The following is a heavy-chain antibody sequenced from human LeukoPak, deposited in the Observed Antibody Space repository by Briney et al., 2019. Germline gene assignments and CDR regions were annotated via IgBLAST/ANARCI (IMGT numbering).Heavy chain of an antibody. J-gene: IGHJ4*02. Sequence: PSETLSLTCTVSGGSVSSYFWTWMRQSPGEGLEWIGYIYYSGSTNYNPSLKSRVTISVDTSKNQFSLKLSSVTSADTAVYYCARDTGNYFDYWGQGTLVTVSS. CDR2: IYYSGST. CDR3: ARDTGNYFDY. CDR1: GGSVSSYF. D-gene: IGHD2-8*02. V-gene: IGHV4-59*02.